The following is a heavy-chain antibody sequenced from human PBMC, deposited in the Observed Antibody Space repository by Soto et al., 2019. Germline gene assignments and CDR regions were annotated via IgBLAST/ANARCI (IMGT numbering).Heavy chain of an antibody. Sequence: QVQLVESGGGVVQPGRSLRLSCAASGFTFSSYAMHWVRQAPGKGLEWVAVISYDGSNKYYADSVKGPFTISRDNSKNTLYLQMNSLRAEDTAVYYCARTTHCGGDCYSGGMDVWGQGTTVTVSS. CDR1: GFTFSSYA. CDR2: ISYDGSNK. V-gene: IGHV3-30-3*01. D-gene: IGHD2-21*02. CDR3: ARTTHCGGDCYSGGMDV. J-gene: IGHJ6*02.